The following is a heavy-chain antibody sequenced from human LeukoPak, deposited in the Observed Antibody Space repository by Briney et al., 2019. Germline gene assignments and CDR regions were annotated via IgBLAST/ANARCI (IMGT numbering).Heavy chain of an antibody. V-gene: IGHV3-72*01. J-gene: IGHJ4*02. CDR1: GFIFSDHH. D-gene: IGHD3-10*01. Sequence: GGSLRLSCAASGFIFSDHHMDWVRQAPGKGLEWVGRVRNKANTYSTNYAASVRGRFSITRDDSMNSVYLQMNSLKTEDTAVYYCVRVWRGYYFDSWGQGILVTVSS. CDR2: VRNKANTYST. CDR3: VRVWRGYYFDS.